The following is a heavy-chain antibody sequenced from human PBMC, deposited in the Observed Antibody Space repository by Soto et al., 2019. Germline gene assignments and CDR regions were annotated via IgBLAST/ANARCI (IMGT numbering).Heavy chain of an antibody. Sequence: QVQLVQSGAEIRKPGASVRVSCKASGYTFTNYDVNWVRQVPGQGLEWMGWLNPGSGDTGYAQKFQGRGTMTRNTSIGTAYLELSSLRSGDTAIYYCARMESFGTLIWFDPWGQGTLVTVSS. J-gene: IGHJ5*02. CDR2: LNPGSGDT. CDR1: GYTFTNYD. D-gene: IGHD3-16*01. CDR3: ARMESFGTLIWFDP. V-gene: IGHV1-8*01.